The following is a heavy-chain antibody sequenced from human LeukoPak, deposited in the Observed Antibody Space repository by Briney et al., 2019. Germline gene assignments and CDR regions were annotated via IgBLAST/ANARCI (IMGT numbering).Heavy chain of an antibody. CDR2: INHIGST. Sequence: PGGSLRLSCAASGFSFSNYEMNWVRQAPGKGLEWIGEINHIGSTNYNPSLKSRVTISVDTSKNQFSLKLSSVTAADTAFYYCARHLPSPELQFYFDYWDQGTLVTVSS. CDR3: ARHLPSPELQFYFDY. J-gene: IGHJ4*02. V-gene: IGHV4-34*01. CDR1: GFSFSNYE. D-gene: IGHD5-24*01.